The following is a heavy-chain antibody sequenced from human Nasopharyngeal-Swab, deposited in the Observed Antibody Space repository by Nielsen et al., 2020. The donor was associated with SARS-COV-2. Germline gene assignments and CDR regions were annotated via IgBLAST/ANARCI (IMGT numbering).Heavy chain of an antibody. J-gene: IGHJ6*02. CDR3: AKDGVRLNGIDV. CDR2: ITGSGDAT. CDR1: GFTFSSYT. Sequence: GESLQISWGASGFTFSSYTMSWVRQAPGRGLEWVSAITGSGDATNYADSVRGRFTISRDNSKSTLYLQMNSLRAEDTAEYFCAKDGVRLNGIDVWGQGTTVTVSS. V-gene: IGHV3-23*01. D-gene: IGHD3-16*01.